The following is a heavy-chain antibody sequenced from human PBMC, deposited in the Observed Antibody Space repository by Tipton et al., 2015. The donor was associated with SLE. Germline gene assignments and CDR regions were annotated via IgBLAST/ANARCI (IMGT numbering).Heavy chain of an antibody. J-gene: IGHJ4*02. Sequence: LRLSCAVYGGSFSGYYWSWIRQPPGKGLEWIGYIYYSGSTNYNPSLKSRVTISVDTSKNQFSLKLSSVTAADTAVYYCARDRGFDYWGQGTLVTVSS. CDR2: IYYSGST. CDR3: ARDRGFDY. CDR1: GGSFSGYY. V-gene: IGHV4-59*01.